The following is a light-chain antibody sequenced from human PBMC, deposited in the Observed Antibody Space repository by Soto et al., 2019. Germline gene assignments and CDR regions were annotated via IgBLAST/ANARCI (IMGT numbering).Light chain of an antibody. J-gene: IGKJ4*01. CDR2: GAF. CDR3: QQYNKWPLT. Sequence: IVFTEAPATLALSPWEISTLSFMASPSFTNYLAWYQQKPGQPPRLLIYGAFNRAAGIPARFSGSGSGTEFTLTISSLQSEDFAVYYCQQYNKWPLTFGGGTKVDIK. CDR1: PSFTNY. V-gene: IGKV3D-15*01.